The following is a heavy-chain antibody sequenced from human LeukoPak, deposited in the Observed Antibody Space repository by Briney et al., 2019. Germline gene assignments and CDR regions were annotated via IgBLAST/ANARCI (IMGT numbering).Heavy chain of an antibody. D-gene: IGHD5-12*01. CDR2: IYPGESHI. J-gene: IGHJ5*02. CDR3: ARREFSGANWFDP. Sequence: GEPLKISCKASGYRFPTFWIAWGRPMPGKGLEWIVIIYPGESHIRHSPHFQGQVTISADQSIATAYQQWSSRNASDIAIYYCARREFSGANWFDPWGQGTLVSVSS. V-gene: IGHV5-51*01. CDR1: GYRFPTFW.